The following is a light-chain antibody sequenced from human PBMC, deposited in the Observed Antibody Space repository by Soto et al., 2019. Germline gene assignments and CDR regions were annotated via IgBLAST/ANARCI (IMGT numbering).Light chain of an antibody. J-gene: IGKJ4*01. Sequence: EIVLTQSPGTLSLSPGERATLSCRASQSVSSSYLAWYQQKPGQAPRLLIYGASSRATGIPDRVSGSESGTDLTLTISRLEPEYFAVYYFQQYGSSPLTFGGGTKVDI. CDR2: GAS. CDR3: QQYGSSPLT. CDR1: QSVSSSY. V-gene: IGKV3-20*01.